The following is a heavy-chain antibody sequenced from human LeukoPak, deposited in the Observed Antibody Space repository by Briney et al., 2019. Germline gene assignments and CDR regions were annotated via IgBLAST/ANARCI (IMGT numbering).Heavy chain of an antibody. V-gene: IGHV3-30-3*01. Sequence: GESLRLSCAASGFTFSSYAMHWVRQAPGKGLEWVAVISYDGSNKYYADSVKGRFTISRDNSKNTLYLQMNSLRAEDTAVYYCARDFTMVRGVIDYWGQGTLVTVSS. D-gene: IGHD3-10*01. J-gene: IGHJ4*02. CDR1: GFTFSSYA. CDR3: ARDFTMVRGVIDY. CDR2: ISYDGSNK.